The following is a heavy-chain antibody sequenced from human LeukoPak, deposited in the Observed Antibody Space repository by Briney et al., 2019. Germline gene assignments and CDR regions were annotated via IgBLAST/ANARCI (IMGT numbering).Heavy chain of an antibody. J-gene: IGHJ4*02. CDR2: IKQDGSEK. D-gene: IGHD3-10*01. CDR1: GFNFSSYW. CDR3: ARDRRGPFDY. V-gene: IGHV3-7*03. Sequence: GGSLRLSCAASGFNFSSYWMSWVRQAPGKGLEWVTNIKQDGSEKYYVDSVKGRFTISRDNAKNSLYLQMNSLRAEDTAVYYCARDRRGPFDYWGQGTLVTVSS.